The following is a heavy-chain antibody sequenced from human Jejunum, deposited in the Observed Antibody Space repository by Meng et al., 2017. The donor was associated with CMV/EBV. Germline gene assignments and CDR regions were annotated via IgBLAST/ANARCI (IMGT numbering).Heavy chain of an antibody. D-gene: IGHD3-16*01. Sequence: VDAVGVFVEPGRTLSSSCAASGFSFRTYWMHWVRQAPGKGLVWVSRINSAGSITTYADSVKGRFTISRDNAKDTLYLQMNGLRADDTAIYFCARGMGDYWGQGSLVTVSS. CDR3: ARGMGDY. V-gene: IGHV3-74*03. J-gene: IGHJ4*02. CDR2: INSAGSIT. CDR1: GFSFRTYW.